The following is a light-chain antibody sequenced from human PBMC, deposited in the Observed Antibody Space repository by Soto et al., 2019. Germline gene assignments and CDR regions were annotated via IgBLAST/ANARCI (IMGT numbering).Light chain of an antibody. V-gene: IGKV3-20*01. CDR2: DVS. CDR3: QQYGSSPET. J-gene: IGKJ1*01. Sequence: EIVLTQSPGTLSLSPGERATLSCRASQSVSSAYLAWYQQKPGQAPRLLIYDVSSRATGISDRFSGSGSGTDFTLTVSRLEPEDFAVYYCQQYGSSPETFGQGTKVEIK. CDR1: QSVSSAY.